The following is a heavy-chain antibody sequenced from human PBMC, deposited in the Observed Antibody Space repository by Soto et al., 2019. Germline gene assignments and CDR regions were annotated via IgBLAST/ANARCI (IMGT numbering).Heavy chain of an antibody. CDR1: GGTFSSYT. J-gene: IGHJ5*02. Sequence: ASVKVSCKASGGTFSSYTISWVRQAPGQGLEWMGRIIPILGIANYAQKFQGRVTITADKSTSTAYMELSSLRSEDTAVYYCAIHEAGRQQLVLESWFDPWGQGTLVTVSS. D-gene: IGHD6-13*01. V-gene: IGHV1-69*02. CDR3: AIHEAGRQQLVLESWFDP. CDR2: IIPILGIA.